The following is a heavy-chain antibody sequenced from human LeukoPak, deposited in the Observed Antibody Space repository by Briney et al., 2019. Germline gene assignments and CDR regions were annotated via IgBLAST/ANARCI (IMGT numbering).Heavy chain of an antibody. Sequence: PGGSLRLSCAASGFTFSSYAMSWVRQAPGKGLEWIGSIYYSGSTYYNPSLKSRVTISVDTSKNQFSLKLSSVTAADTAVYYCARLCGGDCYSSAFDIWGQGTMVTVSS. J-gene: IGHJ3*02. CDR3: ARLCGGDCYSSAFDI. V-gene: IGHV4-39*01. CDR1: GFTFSSYA. CDR2: IYYSGST. D-gene: IGHD2-21*01.